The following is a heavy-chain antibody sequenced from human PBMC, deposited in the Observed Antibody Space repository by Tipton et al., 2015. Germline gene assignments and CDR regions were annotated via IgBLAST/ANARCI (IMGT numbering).Heavy chain of an antibody. Sequence: TLSLTCTVSGGSISSYYWSWIRQPPGKGLEWIGYIYYSGSTNYNPSLKSRVTISVDTSKNQFSLKLSSVTAADMAVYYCARKKRWDYYGSGSYLGPYYYYYGMDVWGQGTTVTVSS. CDR2: IYYSGST. CDR1: GGSISSYY. V-gene: IGHV4-59*01. D-gene: IGHD3-10*01. J-gene: IGHJ6*02. CDR3: ARKKRWDYYGSGSYLGPYYYYYGMDV.